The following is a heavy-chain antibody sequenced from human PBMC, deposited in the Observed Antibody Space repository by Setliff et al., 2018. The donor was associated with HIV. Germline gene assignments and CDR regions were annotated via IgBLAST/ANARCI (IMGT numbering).Heavy chain of an antibody. J-gene: IGHJ5*02. CDR3: ASLAVAGPYSNWFDP. D-gene: IGHD6-19*01. CDR2: IYYIGST. Sequence: SETLSLTCTVSGGSISSSSYYWGWIRQPPGKGLEWIGSIYYIGSTYYNPSLKSRVTISLDTSKKQFSLKLSSVTAADTAVYYCASLAVAGPYSNWFDPWGQGTLVTVSS. V-gene: IGHV4-39*01. CDR1: GGSISSSSYY.